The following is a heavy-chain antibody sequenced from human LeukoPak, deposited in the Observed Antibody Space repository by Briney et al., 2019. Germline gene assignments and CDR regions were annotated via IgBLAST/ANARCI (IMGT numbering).Heavy chain of an antibody. CDR3: AAFSGSSGLDY. Sequence: GALRLSCAASGFTFSRYAMHSVRRAPGKGLEWVAVISYDGSNKHYADYVRGRFTISRDNSKNTLYLQMNSLRVEDTAVYYCAAFSGSSGLDYWGQGTLVTVSS. V-gene: IGHV3-30*04. J-gene: IGHJ4*02. CDR1: GFTFSRYA. D-gene: IGHD3-10*01. CDR2: ISYDGSNK.